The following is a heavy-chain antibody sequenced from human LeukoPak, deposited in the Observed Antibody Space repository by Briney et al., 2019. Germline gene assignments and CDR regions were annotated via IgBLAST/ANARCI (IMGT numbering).Heavy chain of an antibody. CDR2: ISSSSSTI. CDR3: ARANGMDV. CDR1: GFTFSSYS. J-gene: IGHJ6*02. V-gene: IGHV3-48*02. Sequence: GGSLRLSCTVSGFTFSSYSMNWVRQAPGKGLEWVSYISSSSSTIYYAGSVKGRFTISRDNAKNSLYLQMSSLRDEDTAVYYCARANGMDVWGQGTTVTVSS.